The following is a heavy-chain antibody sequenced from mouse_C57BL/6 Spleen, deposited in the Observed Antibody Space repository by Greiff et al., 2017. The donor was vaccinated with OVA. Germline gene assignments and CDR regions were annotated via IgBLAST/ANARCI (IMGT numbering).Heavy chain of an antibody. V-gene: IGHV1-47*01. CDR2: FHPYNGDT. CDR3: ASGGYYCSSYLDY. CDR1: GYTFTTYP. J-gene: IGHJ2*01. D-gene: IGHD1-1*01. Sequence: QVQLKEPGAELVKPGASVKMSCKASGYTFTTYPIEWMKQNHGKSLEWIGNFHPYNGDTKYNEKFKGKATLTVEKSSSTVYFELSRLTSDDSAVYYCASGGYYCSSYLDYWGQGTTLTVSS.